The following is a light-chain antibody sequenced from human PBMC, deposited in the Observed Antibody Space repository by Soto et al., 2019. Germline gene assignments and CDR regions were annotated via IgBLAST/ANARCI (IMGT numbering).Light chain of an antibody. V-gene: IGLV1-40*01. J-gene: IGLJ1*01. CDR3: QSYDSSLSVSYV. CDR2: DNT. CDR1: SSNIGAGYD. Sequence: QAVVTQSPSVSGAPGQRVSISCTGSSSNIGAGYDVQWYQQIPGTAPKLLIYDNTNRPSGVPDRFSGSKSGTSASLAIAGLQAEDEAVYYCQSYDSSLSVSYVFGTGTKVTVL.